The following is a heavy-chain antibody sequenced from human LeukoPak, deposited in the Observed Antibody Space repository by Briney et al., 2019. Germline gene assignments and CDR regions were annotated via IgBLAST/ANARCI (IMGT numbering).Heavy chain of an antibody. CDR2: IYYSGST. Sequence: SQTLSLTCTGSGGSISSGDYYWSWIRQPPGKGLEWIGYIYYSGSTYYNPSLKSRVTISVDTSKNQFSLKLSPVTAADTAVYYCARGWELLNFDYWGQGTLVTASS. CDR3: ARGWELLNFDY. D-gene: IGHD1-26*01. V-gene: IGHV4-30-4*08. J-gene: IGHJ4*02. CDR1: GGSISSGDYY.